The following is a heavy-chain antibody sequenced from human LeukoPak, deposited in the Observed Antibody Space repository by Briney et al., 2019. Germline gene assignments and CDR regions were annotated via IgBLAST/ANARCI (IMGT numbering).Heavy chain of an antibody. J-gene: IGHJ4*02. V-gene: IGHV4-30-4*01. CDR1: GGSISSGDYY. Sequence: SETLSLTCTVSGGSISSGDYYWSWIRQPPGKGLEWIGYTYYSGSTYYNPSLKSRVTISVDTSKNQFSLKLSSVTAADTAVYYCAGGDGYNLRYFDYWGQGTLVTVSS. D-gene: IGHD5-24*01. CDR3: AGGDGYNLRYFDY. CDR2: TYYSGST.